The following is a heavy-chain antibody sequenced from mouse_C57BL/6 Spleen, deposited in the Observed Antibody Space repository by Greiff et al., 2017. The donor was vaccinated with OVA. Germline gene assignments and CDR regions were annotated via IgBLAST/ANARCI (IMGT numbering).Heavy chain of an antibody. CDR1: GYTFTDYE. V-gene: IGHV1-15*01. CDR2: IDPETGGT. J-gene: IGHJ1*03. CDR3: TRGGPYWYFDV. D-gene: IGHD1-1*02. Sequence: VQLQQSGAELVRPGASVTLSCKASGYTFTDYEMHWVKQTPVHGLEWIGAIDPETGGTAYNQKFKGKAILTADKSSSTAYMKLRSLTSEDSAVYYCTRGGPYWYFDVWGTGTTVTVSS.